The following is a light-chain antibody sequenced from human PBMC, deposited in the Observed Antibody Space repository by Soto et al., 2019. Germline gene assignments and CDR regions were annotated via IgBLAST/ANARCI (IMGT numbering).Light chain of an antibody. Sequence: QSALTQPASVSGSPGPSITISRTGTSSDVGGYNYVSWYQQHPGKAPKLMIYEVSNRPSGVSNRFSGSKSGNTASLTISGLQAEDEADYYCSSYTSSSTLEVFGTGTKVTVL. J-gene: IGLJ1*01. CDR1: SSDVGGYNY. V-gene: IGLV2-14*01. CDR3: SSYTSSSTLEV. CDR2: EVS.